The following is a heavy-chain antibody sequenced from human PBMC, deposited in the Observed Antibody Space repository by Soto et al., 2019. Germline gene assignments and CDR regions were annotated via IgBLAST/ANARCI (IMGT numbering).Heavy chain of an antibody. D-gene: IGHD3-10*02. CDR1: GFTFSRFS. Sequence: QVQLVESGGGVVQPGRSLRLSCAASGFTFSRFSMHWVRQAPGKGLAWVAVISYDGNNKHFAESVKGRFSISRDDSKNTVYLEMNHLRGDDSAVYYCARDHGMFLSYYYYGMDVWGQGTTVTVSS. CDR3: ARDHGMFLSYYYYGMDV. CDR2: ISYDGNNK. J-gene: IGHJ6*02. V-gene: IGHV3-30-3*01.